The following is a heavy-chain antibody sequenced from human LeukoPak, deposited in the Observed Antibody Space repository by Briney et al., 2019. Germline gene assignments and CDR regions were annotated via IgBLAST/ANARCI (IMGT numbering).Heavy chain of an antibody. CDR3: ASNDILTGYPPDY. CDR2: IIPILGIA. CDR1: GGTFSSYA. D-gene: IGHD3-9*01. J-gene: IGHJ4*02. V-gene: IGHV1-69*04. Sequence: SVKVSCKASGGTFSSYAISWVRQAPGQGLEWMGRIIPILGIANYAQKFQGRVTITADKSTSTAYMELSSLRSEDTAVYYCASNDILTGYPPDYWGQGTLVTVSS.